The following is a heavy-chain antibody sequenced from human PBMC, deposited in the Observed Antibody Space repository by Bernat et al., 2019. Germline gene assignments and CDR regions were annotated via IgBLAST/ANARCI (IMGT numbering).Heavy chain of an antibody. J-gene: IGHJ3*02. CDR3: VRGVTYAFDI. CDR1: GFTFRSYW. Sequence: EVQLVESGGDLVQLGGSLRLSCAASGFTFRSYWMHWVRQVPGKGLVWVSHINSDGSRTKYADSVKGRVTISRDNAKNTLYLHMNSLRAEDTAVYYCVRGVTYAFDIWGQGTMVTVSS. CDR2: INSDGSRT. D-gene: IGHD4-11*01. V-gene: IGHV3-74*03.